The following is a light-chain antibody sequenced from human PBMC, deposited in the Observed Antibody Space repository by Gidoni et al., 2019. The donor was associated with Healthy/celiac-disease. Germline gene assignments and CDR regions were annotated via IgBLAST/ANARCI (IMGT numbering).Light chain of an antibody. CDR3: QQSYSTPYT. Sequence: DIQMTQSPSSLSAPVGDRVTITCRASQSSSSYLNWYQQKPGKAPKLLIYAASSLQSGVPSRFSGSGSGTDFTLTISSLQPEDFATYYCQQSYSTPYTFGQXTKLEIK. J-gene: IGKJ2*01. CDR2: AAS. CDR1: QSSSSY. V-gene: IGKV1-39*01.